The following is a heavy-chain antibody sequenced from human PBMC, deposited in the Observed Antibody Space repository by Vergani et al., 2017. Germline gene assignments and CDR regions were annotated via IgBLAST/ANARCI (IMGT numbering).Heavy chain of an antibody. Sequence: QVQLQESGPGLVKPSETLSLTCTVSGGSISSYYWSWIRQPPGKGLEWIGYIYYSGSTNYNPSLKSRVTISVDTSKNQFSLKLSSVTAADTAVYYCARVLGAKRFGELLDNWFDPWGQGTLVTVSS. CDR3: ARVLGAKRFGELLDNWFDP. CDR2: IYYSGST. J-gene: IGHJ5*02. V-gene: IGHV4-59*08. D-gene: IGHD3-10*01. CDR1: GGSISSYY.